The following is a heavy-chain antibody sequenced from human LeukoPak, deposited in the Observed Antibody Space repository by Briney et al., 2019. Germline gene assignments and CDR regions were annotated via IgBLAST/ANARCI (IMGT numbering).Heavy chain of an antibody. V-gene: IGHV3-23*01. Sequence: GGSLRLSCVVSGFTFSSYAMSWVRQAPGKGLEWVSGICSSDNSRYYADSVKGRFTISRDNSKNTLYLQMNSLRADDTAVYYCAKQTTTSCYTGSDYWGQGTLVTVSS. CDR2: ICSSDNSR. J-gene: IGHJ4*02. CDR3: AKQTTTSCYTGSDY. D-gene: IGHD2-2*02. CDR1: GFTFSSYA.